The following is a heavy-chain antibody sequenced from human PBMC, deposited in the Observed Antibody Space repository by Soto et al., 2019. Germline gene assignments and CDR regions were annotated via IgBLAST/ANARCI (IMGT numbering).Heavy chain of an antibody. CDR3: ARGRKWQLGGYYYYYYGMDV. J-gene: IGHJ6*02. Sequence: KTSETLSLTCAVYGGSFSGYYWSWIRQPPGKGLEWIGEINHSGSTNYNPSLKSRVTISVDTSKNQFSLKLSSVTAADTAVYYCARGRKWQLGGYYYYYYGMDVWGQGTTVTVSS. CDR2: INHSGST. D-gene: IGHD6-6*01. V-gene: IGHV4-34*01. CDR1: GGSFSGYY.